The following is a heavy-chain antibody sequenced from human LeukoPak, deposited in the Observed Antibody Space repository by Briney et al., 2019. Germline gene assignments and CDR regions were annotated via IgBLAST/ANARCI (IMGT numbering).Heavy chain of an antibody. J-gene: IGHJ4*02. CDR3: ARVLAGRCTDNPCYPLVDF. CDR2: ISGNGGFT. V-gene: IGHV3-23*01. CDR1: GFTFSNYA. D-gene: IGHD2-15*01. Sequence: HSGGSLRLSCAASGFTFSNYAMSWVRQAPGKGLEWVSAISGNGGFTYYADSVKGRFTISRDNSKNTLYLQMNTLRAEDTAIYYCARVLAGRCTDNPCYPLVDFWGQGTLVTVSS.